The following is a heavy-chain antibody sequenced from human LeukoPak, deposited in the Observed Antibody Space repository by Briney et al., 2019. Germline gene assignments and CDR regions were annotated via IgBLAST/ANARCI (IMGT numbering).Heavy chain of an antibody. J-gene: IGHJ4*02. V-gene: IGHV3-21*04. CDR1: GFTFSSYS. D-gene: IGHD5-18*01. CDR2: ISSSSSYI. CDR3: AKEAAMGYYFDY. Sequence: GSLRLSCAASGFTFSSYSMNWVRQAPGKGLEWVSSISSSSSYIYYADSVKGRFTISRDNSKNTLYLQMNSLRAEDTAVYYCAKEAAMGYYFDYWGQGTLVTVSS.